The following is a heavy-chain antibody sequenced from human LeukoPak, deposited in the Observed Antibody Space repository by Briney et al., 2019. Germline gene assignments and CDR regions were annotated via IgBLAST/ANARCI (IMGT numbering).Heavy chain of an antibody. CDR2: INPNSGGT. V-gene: IGHV1-2*02. CDR1: GYTFTRYY. D-gene: IGHD4-17*01. J-gene: IGHJ6*02. Sequence: ASLKVSCKASGYTFTRYYMHWVRQAPGQGREWMGWINPNSGGTDYAQKFQGRVTMTRDTSISTAYMELSSLKSDDTAIYYCARGTTRYGLDVWGQGTTVTVSS. CDR3: ARGTTRYGLDV.